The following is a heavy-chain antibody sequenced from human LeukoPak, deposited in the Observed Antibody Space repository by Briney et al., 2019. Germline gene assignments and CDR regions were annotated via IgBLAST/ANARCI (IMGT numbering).Heavy chain of an antibody. Sequence: SETLSLTCTVSGDSITSYHWSWLRQPPGKGLEWIGYIFDSGSTNYNPSLKSRFTISLDTSKNQFSLRLRPVTAADTAVYYCARHSGLPFYFDFWGQGTLVTASS. J-gene: IGHJ4*02. V-gene: IGHV4-59*08. D-gene: IGHD3/OR15-3a*01. CDR3: ARHSGLPFYFDF. CDR2: IFDSGST. CDR1: GDSITSYH.